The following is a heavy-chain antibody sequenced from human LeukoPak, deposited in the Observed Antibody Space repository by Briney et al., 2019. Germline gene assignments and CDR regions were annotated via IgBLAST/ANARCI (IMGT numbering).Heavy chain of an antibody. Sequence: PSQTLSLTCTVSGGSISSGDYYWSWIRQPPGKGLEWIGHIYYSGSTYYNPSLKSRVTISVDTSKNQFSLKLSSVTAADTAVYYCARGLVGVVPAAAPLDYWGQGTLVTVSS. D-gene: IGHD2-2*01. CDR2: IYYSGST. CDR1: GGSISSGDYY. J-gene: IGHJ4*02. V-gene: IGHV4-30-4*01. CDR3: ARGLVGVVPAAAPLDY.